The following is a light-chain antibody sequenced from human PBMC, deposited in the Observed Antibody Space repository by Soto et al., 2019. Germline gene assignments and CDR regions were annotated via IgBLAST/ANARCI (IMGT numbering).Light chain of an antibody. CDR3: QHYSGSPPLFP. CDR2: GAS. Sequence: EIVLTQSPGTLSLSPGERATLSCRASQSVGSSYLPCYQQKPGQAPRLLIYGASSRATGIPDRFSGSGSGTDFTLTISRLEPEDFAVYYCQHYSGSPPLFPFGPGTKVDIK. CDR1: QSVGSSY. J-gene: IGKJ3*01. V-gene: IGKV3-20*01.